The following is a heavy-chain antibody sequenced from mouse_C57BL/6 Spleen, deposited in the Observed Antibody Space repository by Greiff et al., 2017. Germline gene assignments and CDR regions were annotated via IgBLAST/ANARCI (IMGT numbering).Heavy chain of an antibody. CDR2: INPSSGYT. Sequence: VQLQQSGAELAKPGASVKLSCKASGYTFTSYWMHWVKQRPGQGLEWIGYINPSSGYTKYNQKFKDKATLTADKSYSTAYMQLSSLTYEDSAVDYCARSSGTRDYWGQGTTLTVSS. D-gene: IGHD4-1*01. CDR3: ARSSGTRDY. CDR1: GYTFTSYW. V-gene: IGHV1-7*01. J-gene: IGHJ2*01.